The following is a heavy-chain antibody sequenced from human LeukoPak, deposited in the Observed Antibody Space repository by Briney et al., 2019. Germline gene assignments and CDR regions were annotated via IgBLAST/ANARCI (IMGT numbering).Heavy chain of an antibody. J-gene: IGHJ4*02. V-gene: IGHV3-7*03. CDR1: GTTFSRYW. CDR2: IKQDGGEK. Sequence: GGSLRLSCVDSGTTFSRYWMSWVRQAPGKGLEWVANIKQDGGEKYYVDSVKGRFTISRDNAKNSLYLQMNSLRVEDTAVYYCARAHSSGYFWAYYFDYWGQGTLVTVSS. D-gene: IGHD3-22*01. CDR3: ARAHSSGYFWAYYFDY.